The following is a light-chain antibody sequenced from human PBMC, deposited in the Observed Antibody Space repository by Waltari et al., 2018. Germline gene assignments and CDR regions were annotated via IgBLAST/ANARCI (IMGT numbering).Light chain of an antibody. Sequence: DIQMTQSPSTLSASVGDRVTITCRASQSISNWLAWYQQKLGKAPKLLIYKASTLESGVPSRFSGSGSGTEFTLTISSLQPDDFATYYCQQYNSYSLLTFGGGTKVEIK. V-gene: IGKV1-5*03. CDR2: KAS. CDR1: QSISNW. J-gene: IGKJ4*01. CDR3: QQYNSYSLLT.